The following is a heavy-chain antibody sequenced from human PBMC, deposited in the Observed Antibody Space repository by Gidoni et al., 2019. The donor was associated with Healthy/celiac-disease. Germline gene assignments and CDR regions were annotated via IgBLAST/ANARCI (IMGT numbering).Heavy chain of an antibody. V-gene: IGHV4-34*01. CDR1: GGSFSGYY. Sequence: QVQLQQWGAGLLKPSETLSLTCAVYGGSFSGYYWSWIRQPPGEGLEWIGEINHSGSTNYNPSLKSRVTISVDASKNQFSLKLSSVTAADTAVYYCAGGTTKPTNFDYWGQGTLVTVSS. CDR3: AGGTTKPTNFDY. J-gene: IGHJ4*02. D-gene: IGHD4-17*01. CDR2: INHSGST.